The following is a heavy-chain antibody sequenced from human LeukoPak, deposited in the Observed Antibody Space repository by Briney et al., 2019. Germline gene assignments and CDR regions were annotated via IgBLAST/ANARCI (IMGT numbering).Heavy chain of an antibody. CDR1: GFTFSNYE. CDR2: ISHSGRTI. V-gene: IGHV3-48*03. CDR3: ARGVGSSWPGWFDP. Sequence: PGGSLRLSCAASGFTFSNYELNWVRPAPGKGLEWVSYISHSGRTIYSADSVKGRFTISRDNAKNSLYMQMNSLRAEDTAVYYCARGVGSSWPGWFDPWGQGTLVIVSS. D-gene: IGHD6-13*01. J-gene: IGHJ5*02.